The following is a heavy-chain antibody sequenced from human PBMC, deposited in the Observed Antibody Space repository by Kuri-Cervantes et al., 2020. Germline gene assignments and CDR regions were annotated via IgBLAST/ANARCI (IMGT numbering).Heavy chain of an antibody. Sequence: ASVKVSCKAAGYTFTSYGISWVRQAPGQGREWMGWISAYSGDTNYAQKLQGRVTMTTDTSTSTAYMELRSLRSDDTAVYYCARRKGNWFDPWGQGTLVTVSS. J-gene: IGHJ5*02. CDR1: GYTFTSYG. V-gene: IGHV1-18*01. CDR2: ISAYSGDT. D-gene: IGHD1-14*01. CDR3: ARRKGNWFDP.